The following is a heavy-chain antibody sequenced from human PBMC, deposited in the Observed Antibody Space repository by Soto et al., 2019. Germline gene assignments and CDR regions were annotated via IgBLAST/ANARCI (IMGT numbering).Heavy chain of an antibody. Sequence: ASVKVSCKASGYTFTSYYMHWVRQAPGQGLEWMGIINPSGGSTSYAQKFQGRVTMTRDTSTSTVYMELSSLRSEDTAVYYCARGVGYSNYDLGDYYYYGMDVWGQGTTVTVSS. J-gene: IGHJ6*02. CDR2: INPSGGST. CDR3: ARGVGYSNYDLGDYYYYGMDV. D-gene: IGHD4-4*01. CDR1: GYTFTSYY. V-gene: IGHV1-46*01.